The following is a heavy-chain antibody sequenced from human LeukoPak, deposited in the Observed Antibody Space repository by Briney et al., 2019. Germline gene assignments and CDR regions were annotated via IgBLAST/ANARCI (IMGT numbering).Heavy chain of an antibody. CDR1: GFTFSNAW. CDR2: IKSKTDGGTT. D-gene: IGHD6-13*01. J-gene: IGHJ4*02. CDR3: ARFPGYSSSWYVGY. V-gene: IGHV3-15*01. Sequence: PGGSLRLSCAASGFTFSNAWMSWVRQAPGKGLEWVGRIKSKTDGGTTDYAAPVKGRFTISRDDSKNTLYLQMNSLRAEDTAVYYCARFPGYSSSWYVGYWGQGTLVTVSS.